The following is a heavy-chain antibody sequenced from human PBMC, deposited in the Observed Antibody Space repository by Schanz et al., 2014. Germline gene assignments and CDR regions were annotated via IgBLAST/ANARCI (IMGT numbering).Heavy chain of an antibody. D-gene: IGHD3-9*01. Sequence: VQLVDSGGGLVKPGGSLRLSCAASGFTFSSYSMYWVRQAPGKGLEYVSVISSNGGSLNYADSVKGRFTISRDNSKNTLYLQMRSLRLEDTAVYYCAKHVRSLTGNDYWGQGTLVTVSS. V-gene: IGHV3-64D*06. CDR2: ISSNGGSL. CDR1: GFTFSSYS. CDR3: AKHVRSLTGNDY. J-gene: IGHJ4*02.